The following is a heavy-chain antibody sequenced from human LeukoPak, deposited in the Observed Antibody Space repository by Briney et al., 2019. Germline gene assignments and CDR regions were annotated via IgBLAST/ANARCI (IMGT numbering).Heavy chain of an antibody. J-gene: IGHJ6*02. V-gene: IGHV1-8*01. CDR3: ARAQTITGYYYYYYGMDV. D-gene: IGHD3-3*01. Sequence: VASVKVSCKASGYTFTSYDINWVRQATGQGLEWMGWMKPNSGNTGYAQKFQGRVTMTRNTSISTAYMELSSLRSEDTAVYYCARAQTITGYYYYYYGMDVWGQGTTVTVSS. CDR2: MKPNSGNT. CDR1: GYTFTSYD.